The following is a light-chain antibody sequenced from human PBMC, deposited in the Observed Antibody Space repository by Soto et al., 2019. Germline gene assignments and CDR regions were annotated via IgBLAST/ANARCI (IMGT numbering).Light chain of an antibody. CDR1: QDIANH. J-gene: IGKJ4*01. V-gene: IGKV1-39*01. CDR3: QQSYSTPLT. CDR2: DAS. Sequence: DIQMTQSPSSLSASVGDRVTITCQASQDIANHLNWYQQKPGKAPKVLIYDASTLETGVPSSFSGSGSGTDFTLTISSLQPEDFATYYCQQSYSTPLTFGGGTKVDIK.